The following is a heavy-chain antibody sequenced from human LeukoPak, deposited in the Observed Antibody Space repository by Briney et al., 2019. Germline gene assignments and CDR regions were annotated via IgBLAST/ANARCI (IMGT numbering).Heavy chain of an antibody. CDR2: ISSSSSYI. V-gene: IGHV3-21*01. CDR3: VRRNFFDY. Sequence: GGSLRLSCAASGFTFSSYSMNWVRQAPGKGLEWVSFISSSSSYIYYTDSVKGRFTISRDNAKNSLYLQLNSLRAEDTALYYCVRRNFFDYWGQGTLVTVSS. CDR1: GFTFSSYS. J-gene: IGHJ4*02.